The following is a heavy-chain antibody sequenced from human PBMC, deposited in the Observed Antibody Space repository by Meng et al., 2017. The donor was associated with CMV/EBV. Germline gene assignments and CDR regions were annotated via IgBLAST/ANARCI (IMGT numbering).Heavy chain of an antibody. CDR1: GGSISSYY. J-gene: IGHJ6*02. D-gene: IGHD5-24*01. Sequence: GSLRLSCTVSGGSISSYYRSWIRQPPGKGLEWIGYIYYSGSTNYNPSLKSRVTISVDTSKNQFSLKLSSVTAADTAVYYCARDKDGDGYNIGNGMDVWGQGTTVTVSS. V-gene: IGHV4-59*01. CDR2: IYYSGST. CDR3: ARDKDGDGYNIGNGMDV.